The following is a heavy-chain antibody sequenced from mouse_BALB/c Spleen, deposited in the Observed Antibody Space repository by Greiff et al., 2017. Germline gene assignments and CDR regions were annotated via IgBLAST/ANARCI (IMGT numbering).Heavy chain of an antibody. CDR2: IDPENGNT. V-gene: IGHV14-1*02. D-gene: IGHD2-14*01. CDR3: ARSAYYRY. CDR1: GFNIKDYY. Sequence: VQLQQSGAELVRPGALVKLSCKASGFNIKDYYMHWVKQRPEQGLEWIGWIDPENGNTIYDPKFQGKASITADTSSNTAYLQLSSLTSEDTAVYYCARSAYYRYWGQGTLVTVSA. J-gene: IGHJ3*01.